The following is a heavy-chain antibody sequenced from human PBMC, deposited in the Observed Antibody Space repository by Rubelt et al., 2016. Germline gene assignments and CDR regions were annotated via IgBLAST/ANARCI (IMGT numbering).Heavy chain of an antibody. CDR2: IFNSGST. D-gene: IGHD3-22*01. V-gene: IGHV4-31*03. J-gene: IGHJ4*02. CDR1: GVAVRTGGYY. CDR3: ARDSSARNYYDSSGRSYYFDY. Sequence: QVQLQESGPGLVKPSQTLSLTCSVSGVAVRTGGYYWSWIRQHPWKGLEWIGYIFNSGSTSYNPSLKSRVTISVDTSKNQFSLKLSSVTAADTAVYYCARDSSARNYYDSSGRSYYFDYWGQGTLVTVSS.